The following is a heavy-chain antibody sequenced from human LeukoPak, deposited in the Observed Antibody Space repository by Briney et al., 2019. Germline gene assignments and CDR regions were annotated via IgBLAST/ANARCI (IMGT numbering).Heavy chain of an antibody. D-gene: IGHD6-6*01. CDR3: ARIAARPDPNYYYMDV. Sequence: GASVKVSCKASGYTFTSYDINWVRQATGQGLEWMGWMNPNSGNTGYAQKFQGRVTMTRNTSISTAYMELSSLRSEDTAVYYCARIAARPDPNYYYMDVWGKGTTVTVSS. J-gene: IGHJ6*03. CDR1: GYTFTSYD. CDR2: MNPNSGNT. V-gene: IGHV1-8*01.